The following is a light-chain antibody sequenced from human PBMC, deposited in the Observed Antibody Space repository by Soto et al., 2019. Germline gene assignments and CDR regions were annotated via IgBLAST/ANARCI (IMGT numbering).Light chain of an antibody. J-gene: IGKJ1*01. CDR3: HQRQSWPRT. CDR1: PALNTR. Sequence: EIGLTQSPATLSAFPGVRVTLSCRASPALNTRLAWYQHKPGQAPRPLISLTSNRAAGVPARFSAWGSETDFTLTISDVEPEDFAVYYCHQRQSWPRTFGQGTKVEIK. CDR2: LTS. V-gene: IGKV3-11*01.